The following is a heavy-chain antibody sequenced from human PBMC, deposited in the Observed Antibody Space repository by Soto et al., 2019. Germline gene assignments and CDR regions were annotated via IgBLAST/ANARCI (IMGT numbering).Heavy chain of an antibody. D-gene: IGHD2-2*01. CDR3: ALISLGTSCYAESGVTFDV. Sequence: SGPTLVNPTQTLTLTCTFSGLALSTSGMCVSWIRQPPGKALEWLARIDWDDDKHYSTSLKTRLTISKHTSKNQVVLTMTNMDPVETVTYYCALISLGTSCYAESGVTFDVWGQGTMVTVS. V-gene: IGHV2-70*11. CDR1: GLALSTSGMC. J-gene: IGHJ3*01. CDR2: IDWDDDK.